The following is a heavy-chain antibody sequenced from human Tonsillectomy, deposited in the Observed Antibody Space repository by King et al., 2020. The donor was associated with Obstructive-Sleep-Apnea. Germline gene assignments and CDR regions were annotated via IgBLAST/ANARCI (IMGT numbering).Heavy chain of an antibody. CDR1: GFTFSIYN. CDR3: GRAGDGNPDY. V-gene: IGHV3-48*04. J-gene: IGHJ4*02. D-gene: IGHD2-15*01. Sequence: VQLVESGGGLIQPGGSLRLSCVASGFTFSIYNMDWGRQAPGKGLEWISYISSSGSTIHYADSVRGRFTISIDNSKNQLYLQMANLRVESTAVYYCGRAGDGNPDYWGQGTLVTVSS. CDR2: ISSSGSTI.